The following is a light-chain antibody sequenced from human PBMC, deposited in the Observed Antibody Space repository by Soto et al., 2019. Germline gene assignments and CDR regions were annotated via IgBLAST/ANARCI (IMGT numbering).Light chain of an antibody. CDR3: QQYNNWPYT. V-gene: IGKV3-15*01. Sequence: EIVMTQSPATLSVSPGERATLSCRASQSVSSNLAWYQQKPGQSPRLLIYGASTRATGIPAMFSGSGSGTECTLTISSLQSEDFAVYYCQQYNNWPYTFGQGTKLEIK. CDR2: GAS. J-gene: IGKJ2*01. CDR1: QSVSSN.